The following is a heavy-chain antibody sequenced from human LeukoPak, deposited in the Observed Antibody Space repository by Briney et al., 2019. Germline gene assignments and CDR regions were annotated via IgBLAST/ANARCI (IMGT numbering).Heavy chain of an antibody. CDR2: INHSGST. Sequence: SETLSLTCAVYGGSFSGYYWSWIRQPPGKGLEWIGEINHSGSTNYNPSLKSRVTISVDTSKNQFSLKLSSVTAADTAVYYCARKRQRIVGLDYWGQGTLVTVSS. CDR1: GGSFSGYY. J-gene: IGHJ4*02. D-gene: IGHD2/OR15-2a*01. CDR3: ARKRQRIVGLDY. V-gene: IGHV4-34*01.